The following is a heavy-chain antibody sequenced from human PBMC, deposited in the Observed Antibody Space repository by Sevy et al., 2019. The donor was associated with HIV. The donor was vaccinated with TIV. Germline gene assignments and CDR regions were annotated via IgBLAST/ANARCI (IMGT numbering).Heavy chain of an antibody. CDR3: ATGLGKSDFDY. D-gene: IGHD3-9*01. CDR2: IKSKTDGGTR. Sequence: GGSLRLSCAASGFTFSNAWMSWVRQAPGKGLEWVGRIKSKTDGGTRDLAAPVKGRIIISRDDSGNTLYLQMHSLKIEDTGVYYCATGLGKSDFDYWGQGTLVTVSS. CDR1: GFTFSNAW. J-gene: IGHJ4*02. V-gene: IGHV3-15*01.